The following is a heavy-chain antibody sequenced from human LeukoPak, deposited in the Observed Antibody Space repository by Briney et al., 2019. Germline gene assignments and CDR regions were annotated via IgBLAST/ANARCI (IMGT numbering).Heavy chain of an antibody. D-gene: IGHD2-15*01. J-gene: IGHJ4*02. V-gene: IGHV3-21*01. CDR3: ARFGGYCSGGSCYSDY. CDR2: ISSSSSYI. Sequence: GGSLRLSCAASGFTFSSYSMNWVRQAPGKGLEWVSSISSSSSYIYYADSVKGRFTISRDNAKNSLYLRMNSLRAEDTAVYYCARFGGYCSGGSCYSDYWGQGTLVTVSS. CDR1: GFTFSSYS.